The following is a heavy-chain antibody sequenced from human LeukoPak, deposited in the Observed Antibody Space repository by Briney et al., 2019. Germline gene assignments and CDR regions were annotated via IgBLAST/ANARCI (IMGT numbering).Heavy chain of an antibody. J-gene: IGHJ4*02. D-gene: IGHD3-16*02. CDR2: IYPGDSDT. Sequence: GESLQISCKGSGYSFTSYWIGWVRQMPGKGLEWMGIIYPGDSDTRYSPSFQGQVTISADKSISTAYLQWSSLKASDTAMYYCARLVGDYVWGSYRYKYFDYWGQGTLVTVSS. V-gene: IGHV5-51*01. CDR3: ARLVGDYVWGSYRYKYFDY. CDR1: GYSFTSYW.